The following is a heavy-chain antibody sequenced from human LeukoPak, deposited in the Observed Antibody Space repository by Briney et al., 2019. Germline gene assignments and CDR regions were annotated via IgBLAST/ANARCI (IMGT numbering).Heavy chain of an antibody. CDR1: GFTFSDFY. J-gene: IGHJ4*02. D-gene: IGHD3-22*01. CDR3: ARDLIHRSGEADY. Sequence: GGSLRLSCAASGFTFSDFYMSWIRQAPGKGLEWISYISSSGSSTNYADSVKGRFAISRDNAKNSLYLQMNSLRAEDTAVYYCARDLIHRSGEADYWGQGTLVTVSS. CDR2: ISSSGSST. V-gene: IGHV3-11*05.